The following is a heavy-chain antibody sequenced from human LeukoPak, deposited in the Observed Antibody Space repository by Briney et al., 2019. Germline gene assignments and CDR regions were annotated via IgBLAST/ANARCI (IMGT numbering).Heavy chain of an antibody. CDR3: ARSTYYYGSSGYYYDY. D-gene: IGHD3-22*01. Sequence: SETLSLTCTVSGGSISSYYWSWIRQPPGKGLEWIGYIYDSGSTNYNPSLKSRVTISVDTSKNQFSLKLSSVTAADTAVYYCARSTYYYGSSGYYYDYWGQGTLVTVSS. V-gene: IGHV4-59*01. J-gene: IGHJ4*02. CDR2: IYDSGST. CDR1: GGSISSYY.